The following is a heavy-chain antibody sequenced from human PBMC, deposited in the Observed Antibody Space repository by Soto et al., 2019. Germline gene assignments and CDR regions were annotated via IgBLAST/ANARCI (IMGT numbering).Heavy chain of an antibody. J-gene: IGHJ4*02. V-gene: IGHV3-23*01. Sequence: GGSLRLSCAVSGFTFSSYAMSWVRQAPGKGLEWVSAISGSGGSTYYADSVKGRFTISRDNSKNTLYLQMNSLRAEDTAVYYCAKRPYDSSGYPDYWGQGTLVTVSS. D-gene: IGHD3-22*01. CDR1: GFTFSSYA. CDR3: AKRPYDSSGYPDY. CDR2: ISGSGGST.